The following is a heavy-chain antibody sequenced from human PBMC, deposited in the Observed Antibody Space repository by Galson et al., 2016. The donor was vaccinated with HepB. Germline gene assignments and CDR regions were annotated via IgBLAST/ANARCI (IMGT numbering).Heavy chain of an antibody. Sequence: TLSLTCSVSGGSVYSHDYYWTWIRQPPGKGLEWIGYIYYSGTTYYNPSLKSRIAMSIDTSKDQFSLTMTFGTAADTAVYFCARLFVGWGHYRFDSWGQGSLLIVSS. V-gene: IGHV4-30-4*01. CDR2: IYYSGTT. J-gene: IGHJ4*02. CDR3: ARLFVGWGHYRFDS. D-gene: IGHD3-16*02. CDR1: GGSVYSHDYY.